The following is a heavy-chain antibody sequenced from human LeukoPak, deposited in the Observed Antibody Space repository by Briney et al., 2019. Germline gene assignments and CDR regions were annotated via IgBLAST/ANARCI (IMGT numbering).Heavy chain of an antibody. J-gene: IGHJ5*02. D-gene: IGHD6-19*01. CDR2: ISSSSSYI. V-gene: IGHV3-21*01. Sequence: MPGGSLRLSCAASGFTFSSYWMNWARQAPGKGLEWVSSISSSSSYIYYADSVEGRFTISRDNAKNSLYLQMNSLRAEDTAVYYCARDKYSSGWGAWGQGTLVTVSS. CDR3: ARDKYSSGWGA. CDR1: GFTFSSYW.